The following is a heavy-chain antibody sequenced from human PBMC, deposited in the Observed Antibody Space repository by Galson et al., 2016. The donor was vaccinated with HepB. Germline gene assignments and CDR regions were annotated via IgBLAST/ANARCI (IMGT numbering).Heavy chain of an antibody. CDR1: RFSSGFSFSSFW. J-gene: IGHJ3*01. D-gene: IGHD4-23*01. CDR3: TRGGADGKAFDL. CDR2: IRSKAYGGTT. V-gene: IGHV3-49*03. Sequence: SLRLSCAASRFSSGFSFSSFWMTWFRQAPGQGLEWVGMIRSKAYGGTTEYAAFVKGTFSISRDDSKSIAYLQMNSLKTEDTAVYYCTRGGADGKAFDLWGQGTMVSVSS.